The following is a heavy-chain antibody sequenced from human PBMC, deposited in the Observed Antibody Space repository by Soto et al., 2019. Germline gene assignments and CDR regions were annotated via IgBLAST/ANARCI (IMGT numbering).Heavy chain of an antibody. J-gene: IGHJ4*02. CDR3: ARAMVRCSSTSCLFPTGY. CDR2: INPNSGGT. D-gene: IGHD2-2*01. Sequence: ASVKVSCKASGYTFTGYCMHWVRQAPGQGLEWMGWINPNSGGTNYAQKFQGRVTMTRDTSISTAYMELSRLRSDDTAVYYCARAMVRCSSTSCLFPTGYWGQGTLVTVSS. V-gene: IGHV1-2*02. CDR1: GYTFTGYC.